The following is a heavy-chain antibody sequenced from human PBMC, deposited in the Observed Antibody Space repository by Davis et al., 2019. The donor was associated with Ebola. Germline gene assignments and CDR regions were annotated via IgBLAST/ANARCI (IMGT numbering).Heavy chain of an antibody. J-gene: IGHJ4*02. V-gene: IGHV1-69*13. CDR2: IIPIFGTA. Sequence: LVKVSCKASGGTFSSYAISWVRQAPGQGLERMGGIIPIFGTANYAQKFQGRVTITADESTSTAYMELSSLRSEDTAVYYCARGGWELLYGRFDYWGQGTLVTVSS. CDR3: ARGGWELLYGRFDY. D-gene: IGHD1-26*01. CDR1: GGTFSSYA.